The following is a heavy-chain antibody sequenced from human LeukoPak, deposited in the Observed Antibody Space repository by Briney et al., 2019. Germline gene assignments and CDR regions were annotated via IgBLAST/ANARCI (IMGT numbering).Heavy chain of an antibody. CDR1: GFTFSTYW. J-gene: IGHJ1*01. CDR2: IKSDGST. CDR3: ARAPSEIGGYYPEYFRL. D-gene: IGHD3-22*01. V-gene: IGHV3-74*01. Sequence: GGSLRYSCAASGFTFSTYWMHWVRQAPGKGLVWVSRIKSDGSTNYADSVKGRFTISGDNAKNTVSLQMNSLRPEDTGVYYCARAPSEIGGYYPEYFRLWGQGTLVTVSS.